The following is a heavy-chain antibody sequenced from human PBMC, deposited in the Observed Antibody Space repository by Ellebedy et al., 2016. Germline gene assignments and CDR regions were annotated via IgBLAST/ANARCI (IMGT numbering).Heavy chain of an antibody. CDR1: GFYLSDYW. Sequence: GESLKISXVASGFYLSDYWVHWVRQPPGKGLVWVSRINSGGSGIEYADSVRGRFTISRDNSKNTLYLQMNRLRAEDTALYYCAKPPAGILTGYYPEAAFDIWGQGTMVTVSS. V-gene: IGHV3-74*03. D-gene: IGHD3-9*01. CDR3: AKPPAGILTGYYPEAAFDI. CDR2: INSGGSGI. J-gene: IGHJ3*02.